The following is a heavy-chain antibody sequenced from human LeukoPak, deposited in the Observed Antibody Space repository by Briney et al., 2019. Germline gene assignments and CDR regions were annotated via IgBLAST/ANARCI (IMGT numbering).Heavy chain of an antibody. D-gene: IGHD2-21*01. Sequence: ASVKVSCEASGGTFSNYAISWVRQAPGRGLEWMGGIIPIFGTAKYAQKFQGRVTITADESTSTAYMELRSLRSEDTAVYYCARDSSEFRSLIPHWGQGTLVTVSS. V-gene: IGHV1-69*13. J-gene: IGHJ1*01. CDR2: IIPIFGTA. CDR1: GGTFSNYA. CDR3: ARDSSEFRSLIPH.